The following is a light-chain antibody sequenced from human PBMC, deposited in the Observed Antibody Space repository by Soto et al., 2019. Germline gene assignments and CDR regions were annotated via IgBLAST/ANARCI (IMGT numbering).Light chain of an antibody. Sequence: EIVLTQSPGTLSLSPGERATLSCRASQSVSSSFVAWYQAKPGQAPRLLIYGASIRATGIPDRFSGSGSGTDFTLTISRLEPEDFAVYYCQQPGSSPWTFGQGTKVEIK. CDR1: QSVSSSF. CDR2: GAS. CDR3: QQPGSSPWT. V-gene: IGKV3-20*01. J-gene: IGKJ1*01.